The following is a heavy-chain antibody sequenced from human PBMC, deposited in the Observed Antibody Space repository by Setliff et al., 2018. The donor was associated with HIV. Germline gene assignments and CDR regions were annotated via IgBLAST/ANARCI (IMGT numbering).Heavy chain of an antibody. CDR2: IKEDGSEK. CDR3: VRWGLPYGIDA. D-gene: IGHD3-16*01. CDR1: RFTLSSYW. J-gene: IGHJ4*02. Sequence: PGGSLRLSCAASRFTLSSYWMSWVRQAPGKGLEWVANIKEDGSEKYYVDSVKGRFTISRDNAKDSLYLQMHSLRAEDTAVYYCVRWGLPYGIDAWGQGTLVTVSS. V-gene: IGHV3-7*01.